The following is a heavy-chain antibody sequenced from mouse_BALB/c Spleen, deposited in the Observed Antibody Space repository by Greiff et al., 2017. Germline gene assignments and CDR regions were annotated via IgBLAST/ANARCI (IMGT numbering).Heavy chain of an antibody. Sequence: VQLQQSGAELVKPGASVKLSCTASGFNIKDTYMHWVKQRPEQGLEWIGRIDPANGNTKYDPKFQGKATITADTSSNTAYLQLSSLTSEDTAVYYCAGYFDGYPYAMDYWGQGTSVTVSS. CDR3: AGYFDGYPYAMDY. J-gene: IGHJ4*01. CDR1: GFNIKDTY. D-gene: IGHD2-3*01. V-gene: IGHV14-3*02. CDR2: IDPANGNT.